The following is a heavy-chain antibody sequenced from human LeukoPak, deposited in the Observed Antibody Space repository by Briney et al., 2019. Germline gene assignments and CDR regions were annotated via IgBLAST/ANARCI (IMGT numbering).Heavy chain of an antibody. Sequence: GGSLRLSCAASGFTFSSYGMHWVRQAPGKGLEWVAFIRYDGSNKYYADSVKGRFTISRDNSKNTLYLQMNSLRAEDTAVYYCARDAKSYSSSSGWDWGQGTLVTVSS. CDR2: IRYDGSNK. CDR1: GFTFSSYG. D-gene: IGHD6-6*01. CDR3: ARDAKSYSSSSGWD. J-gene: IGHJ4*02. V-gene: IGHV3-30*02.